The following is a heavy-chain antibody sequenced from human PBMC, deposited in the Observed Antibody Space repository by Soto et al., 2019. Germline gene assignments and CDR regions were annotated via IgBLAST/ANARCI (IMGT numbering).Heavy chain of an antibody. CDR3: AKLGFWYYYDSSGYYQYYFDY. D-gene: IGHD3-22*01. Sequence: GGSLRLSCAASGFTFSSYAMSWGRQAPGKGLEWVSAISGSGGSTYYADSVKGRFTISRDNSKNTLYLQMNSLRAEDTAVYYCAKLGFWYYYDSSGYYQYYFDYWGQGTLVTVS. V-gene: IGHV3-23*01. CDR1: GFTFSSYA. CDR2: ISGSGGST. J-gene: IGHJ4*02.